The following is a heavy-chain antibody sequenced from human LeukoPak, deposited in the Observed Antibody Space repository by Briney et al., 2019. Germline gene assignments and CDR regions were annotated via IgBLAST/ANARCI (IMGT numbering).Heavy chain of an antibody. CDR1: GFTFRNYG. CDR2: IRYDGSNK. V-gene: IGHV3-30*02. J-gene: IGHJ4*02. CDR3: AKSGTRSSWSPRVKTYLDY. D-gene: IGHD6-13*01. Sequence: QTGGSLRLSCAASGFTFRNYGMHWVRQAPGKGLEWVAFIRYDGSNKYYADSVKGRFTISRDNSKNTLYLQMSSQRAEDTAVYYCAKSGTRSSWSPRVKTYLDYWGQGTLVTVSS.